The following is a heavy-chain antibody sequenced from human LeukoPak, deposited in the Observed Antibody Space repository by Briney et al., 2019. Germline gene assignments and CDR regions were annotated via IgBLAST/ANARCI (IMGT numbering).Heavy chain of an antibody. CDR2: IYYSGST. CDR3: ARVYSSGRHADWYFDL. D-gene: IGHD6-19*01. J-gene: IGHJ2*01. Sequence: SETLSLTCTVSGGSISSYYLSWIRQPPGKGLEWIGYIYYSGSTNYNPSLKSRVTISVDTSKNQFSLKLSSVTAADTAVYYCARVYSSGRHADWYFDLGGRGTLVTVSS. V-gene: IGHV4-59*01. CDR1: GGSISSYY.